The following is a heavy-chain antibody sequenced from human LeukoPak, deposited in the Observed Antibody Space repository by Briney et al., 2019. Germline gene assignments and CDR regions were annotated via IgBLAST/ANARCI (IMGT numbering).Heavy chain of an antibody. CDR1: GGSISSSSYY. Sequence: SETLSLTCTVSGGSISSSSYYWGWIRQPPGKGLEWIGYIYYSGSTNYNPSLKSRVTISVDTSKNQFSLKLSSVTAADTAVYYCARGGIAAAGPDAFDIWGQGTMVTVSS. CDR2: IYYSGST. V-gene: IGHV4-61*05. J-gene: IGHJ3*02. D-gene: IGHD6-13*01. CDR3: ARGGIAAAGPDAFDI.